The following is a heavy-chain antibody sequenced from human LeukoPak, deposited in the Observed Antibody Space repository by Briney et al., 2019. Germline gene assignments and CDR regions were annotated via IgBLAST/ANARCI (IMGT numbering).Heavy chain of an antibody. Sequence: GGSLRLSCAASGFTFSSYSMNWVRQAPGKGLEWVSSISSSSSYIYYADSVKGRFTISRDNAKNSLYLQMNSLRAEDMAVYYCARGGYGASTPYYMDVWGKGTTVTVSS. D-gene: IGHD1-26*01. V-gene: IGHV3-21*01. CDR3: ARGGYGASTPYYMDV. J-gene: IGHJ6*03. CDR2: ISSSSSYI. CDR1: GFTFSSYS.